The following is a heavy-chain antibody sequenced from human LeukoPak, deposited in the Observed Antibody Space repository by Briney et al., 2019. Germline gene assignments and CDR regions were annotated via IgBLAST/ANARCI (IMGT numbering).Heavy chain of an antibody. V-gene: IGHV3-23*01. Sequence: GGSLSLSCAASGFIFSNYGMNWLRQAPGKGLEWVSAISGSGGSTYYAYSVKGRFTIARDNSKNTLYLQTNSLRAEDTVVYYCAKDQRVVGVGYYFAYWGQGPLVTVPS. CDR3: AKDQRVVGVGYYFAY. J-gene: IGHJ4*02. CDR2: ISGSGGST. D-gene: IGHD3-3*01. CDR1: GFIFSNYG.